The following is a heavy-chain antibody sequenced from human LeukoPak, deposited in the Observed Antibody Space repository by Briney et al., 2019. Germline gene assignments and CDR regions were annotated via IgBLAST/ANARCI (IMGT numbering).Heavy chain of an antibody. CDR2: IYYSGST. CDR1: GGSISSYY. J-gene: IGHJ5*02. Sequence: SETLSLTCTVSGGSISSYYWSWIRQPPGKGLEWIGYIYYSGSTNYNPSLKSRVTISVDTSKNQFSLKLSSVTAADTAVYYCARTLPYNWFDPWGQGTLVTVSS. D-gene: IGHD1-26*01. CDR3: ARTLPYNWFDP. V-gene: IGHV4-59*01.